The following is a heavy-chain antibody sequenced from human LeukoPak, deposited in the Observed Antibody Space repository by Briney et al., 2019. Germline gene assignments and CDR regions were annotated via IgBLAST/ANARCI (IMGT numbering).Heavy chain of an antibody. Sequence: PGGSLRLSCAASGFTFSSYSMNWVRQAPGKGLEWGPYISGSSSTIYYADSVKGRFTISRDNGKNTLYLQMNNLRAEDTAVYYCARGSTYYDSSGQVPFDYWGQGTLVTVSS. CDR2: ISGSSSTI. CDR1: GFTFSSYS. D-gene: IGHD3-22*01. CDR3: ARGSTYYDSSGQVPFDY. J-gene: IGHJ4*02. V-gene: IGHV3-48*01.